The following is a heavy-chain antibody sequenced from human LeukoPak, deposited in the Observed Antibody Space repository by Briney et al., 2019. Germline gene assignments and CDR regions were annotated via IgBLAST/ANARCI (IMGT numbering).Heavy chain of an antibody. CDR2: IYYSGST. Sequence: SETLSLTCSVSGGSIRSYYWSWIRQPPGKGLEWIGYIYYSGSTNYNPSLKSRVTILVDTSKNQFSLKLSSVTAADTAVYYCARVSRYSFAFDYWGQGTLVTVSS. CDR3: ARVSRYSFAFDY. CDR1: GGSIRSYY. J-gene: IGHJ4*02. V-gene: IGHV4-59*01. D-gene: IGHD5-18*01.